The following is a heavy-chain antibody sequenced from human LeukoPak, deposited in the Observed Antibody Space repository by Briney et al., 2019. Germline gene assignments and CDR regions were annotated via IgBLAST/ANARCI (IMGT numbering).Heavy chain of an antibody. V-gene: IGHV3-33*01. J-gene: IGHJ4*02. CDR2: IWYDGSNK. Sequence: GGSLRLSCAASGFTFSSYGMHWVRQAPGKGLEWVAVIWYDGSNKYYADSVKGRFTISRDNSKNTLYLQMNSLRAEDTAVYYCARVSGYDFWSGYLDYWGQGTLVTVSS. D-gene: IGHD3-3*01. CDR1: GFTFSSYG. CDR3: ARVSGYDFWSGYLDY.